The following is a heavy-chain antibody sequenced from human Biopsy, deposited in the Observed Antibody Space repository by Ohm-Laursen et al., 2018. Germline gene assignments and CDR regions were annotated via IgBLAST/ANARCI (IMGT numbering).Heavy chain of an antibody. CDR3: ARDVKRYCSGTSCYSGYFGMDV. CDR1: GGSVSDSFHF. CDR2: VYYSGTT. J-gene: IGHJ6*02. D-gene: IGHD2-2*01. V-gene: IGHV4-61*01. Sequence: SDTLSLTCSVSGGSVSDSFHFWSWIRQPPGKGLEWIGDVYYSGTTNYNPSLKSRLTISVDTSKNQSSLNLNSVTAADTAVYFCARDVKRYCSGTSCYSGYFGMDVWGQGTTVTVS.